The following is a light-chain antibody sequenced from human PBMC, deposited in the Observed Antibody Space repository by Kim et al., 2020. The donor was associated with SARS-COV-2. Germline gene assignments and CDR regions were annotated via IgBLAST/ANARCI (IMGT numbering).Light chain of an antibody. J-gene: IGLJ1*01. CDR3: SSYTSSSTYV. V-gene: IGLV2-14*03. CDR1: SSDVGGYNY. CDR2: DVT. Sequence: GQSITISCTGTSSDVGGYNYVSWFQHHPGSAPKLMIADVTKRPSGVSNRFSGSKSGNTASLAISGLQAEDEADYYCSSYTSSSTYVFGTGTKVTVL.